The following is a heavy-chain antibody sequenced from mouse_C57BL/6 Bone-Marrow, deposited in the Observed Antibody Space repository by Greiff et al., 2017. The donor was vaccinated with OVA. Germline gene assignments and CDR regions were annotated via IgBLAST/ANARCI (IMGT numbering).Heavy chain of an antibody. D-gene: IGHD2-10*01. Sequence: VQLHQPGAELVKPGASVKMSCKASGYTFTSYWITWVKQRPGQGLEWIGDIYPGSGSTNYNEKFKSKATLTVDTSSSTAYMQLSSLTSEDSAVYYCARLRAYYGSFAYWGQGTLVTVSA. CDR1: GYTFTSYW. V-gene: IGHV1-55*01. CDR3: ARLRAYYGSFAY. J-gene: IGHJ3*01. CDR2: IYPGSGST.